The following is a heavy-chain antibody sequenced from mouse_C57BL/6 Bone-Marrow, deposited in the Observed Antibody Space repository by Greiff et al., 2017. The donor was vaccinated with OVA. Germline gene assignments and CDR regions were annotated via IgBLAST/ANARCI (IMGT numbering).Heavy chain of an antibody. V-gene: IGHV10-1*01. D-gene: IGHD2-10*02. CDR1: GFSFNTYA. Sequence: EVMLVESGGGLVQPKGSLKLSCAASGFSFNTYAMNWVRQAPGKGLEWVARIRSKSNNYATYYADSVKDRFTISRDDSESMLYLQMNNLKTEDTAMYYCVSLGARFAYWGQGTLVTVSA. J-gene: IGHJ3*01. CDR2: IRSKSNNYAT. CDR3: VSLGARFAY.